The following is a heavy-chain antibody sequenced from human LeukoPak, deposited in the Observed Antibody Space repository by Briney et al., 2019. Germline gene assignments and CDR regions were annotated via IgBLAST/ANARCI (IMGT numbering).Heavy chain of an antibody. D-gene: IGHD4-17*01. J-gene: IGHJ6*02. V-gene: IGHV3-30*18. CDR1: GFTFSSYG. CDR3: AKDPPYGETYYYGMDV. Sequence: GGSLRLSCAASGFTFSSYGMHWVRQAPGKGLEWVAVISYDGSNKYYADSVKGRFTISRDNSKNTLYLQMNSLRAEDTAVYYCAKDPPYGETYYYGMDVWGQGTTVTVSS. CDR2: ISYDGSNK.